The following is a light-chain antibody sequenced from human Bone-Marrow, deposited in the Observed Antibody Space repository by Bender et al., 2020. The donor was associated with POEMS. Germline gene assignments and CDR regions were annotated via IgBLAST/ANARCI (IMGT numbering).Light chain of an antibody. CDR1: SSNIGSGYV. CDR3: QSYDNSLGGWV. CDR2: GYN. J-gene: IGLJ3*02. Sequence: QSVLTQPPSASGTPGQRVTISCSGSSSNIGSGYVYWYQHLPGTAPKLLIYGYNNRPSGVPDRFSGSKSGTSASLAITGLQAEDEGDYYCQSYDNSLGGWVFGGGTKLTVL. V-gene: IGLV1-40*01.